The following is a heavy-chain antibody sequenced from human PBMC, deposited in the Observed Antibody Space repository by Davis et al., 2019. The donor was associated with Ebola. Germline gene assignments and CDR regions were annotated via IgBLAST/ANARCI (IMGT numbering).Heavy chain of an antibody. CDR2: ISGSGGST. D-gene: IGHD6-13*01. CDR1: GFTFDDYG. CDR3: AKGGSSWSFDY. V-gene: IGHV3-23*01. Sequence: GGSLRLSCAASGFTFDDYGMSWVRQAPGKGLEWVSAISGSGGSTYYADSVKGRFTISRDNSKNTLYLQMNSLRAEDTAVYYCAKGGSSWSFDYWGQGTLVTVSS. J-gene: IGHJ4*02.